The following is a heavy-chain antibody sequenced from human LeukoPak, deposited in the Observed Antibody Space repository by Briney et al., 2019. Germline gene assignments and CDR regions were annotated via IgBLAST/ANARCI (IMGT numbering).Heavy chain of an antibody. D-gene: IGHD4-17*01. CDR1: GGSISRYY. Sequence: SETLSLTCTVSGGSISRYYWSWIRQAPGKGLEWIGYIYYIGSTNYNPSLKSRVTISVDTSKNQFSLKLSSVTAADTAVYYCARESSGYGDYNWFAPWGQGTLVTVSS. CDR2: IYYIGST. V-gene: IGHV4-59*01. J-gene: IGHJ5*02. CDR3: ARESSGYGDYNWFAP.